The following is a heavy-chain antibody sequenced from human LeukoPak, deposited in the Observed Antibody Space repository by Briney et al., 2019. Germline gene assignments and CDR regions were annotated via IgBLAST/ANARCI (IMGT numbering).Heavy chain of an antibody. D-gene: IGHD2-15*01. CDR2: MYYDGISK. V-gene: IGHV3-33*01. CDR3: ARDYYCSGGSCLYFDY. CDR1: GFTLSSFG. Sequence: SGGSLRHSCAASGFTLSSFGMHWVRQAPGKGLEWVAVMYYDGISKYYADSVKGRFTISRDNSNNTLYLQMNSLRVEDTAVYYCARDYYCSGGSCLYFDYWGQGTLVTVSS. J-gene: IGHJ4*02.